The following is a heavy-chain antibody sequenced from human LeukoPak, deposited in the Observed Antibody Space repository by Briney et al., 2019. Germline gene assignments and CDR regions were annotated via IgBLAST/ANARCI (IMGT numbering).Heavy chain of an antibody. CDR1: GGSISSYY. D-gene: IGHD2-15*01. CDR3: ARVDCSGGSCYSGYFQH. Sequence: SETLSLTCTVSGGSISSYYWSWIRQPAGKGLEWIGRIYTSGSTNYNPSLKSRVTMSVDTSENQFSLKLSSVTAADTAVYYCARVDCSGGSCYSGYFQHWGQGTLVTVSS. CDR2: IYTSGST. V-gene: IGHV4-4*07. J-gene: IGHJ1*01.